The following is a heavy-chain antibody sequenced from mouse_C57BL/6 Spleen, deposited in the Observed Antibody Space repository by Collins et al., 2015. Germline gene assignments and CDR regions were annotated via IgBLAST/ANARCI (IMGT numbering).Heavy chain of an antibody. J-gene: IGHJ3*01. CDR1: GIDFSRYW. V-gene: IGHV4-1*01. Sequence: EVKLLQSGGGLVQPGGSLKVFCAASGIDFSRYWMSWVRRAPGKGLEWIGEINPDSRTINYAPSLKDKFIISRDNAKNTLYLQMNKVRSEDTALYYCARLGYYGWFAYWGQGDSGHCLC. CDR3: ARLGYYGWFAY. CDR2: INPDSRTI. D-gene: IGHD2-3*01.